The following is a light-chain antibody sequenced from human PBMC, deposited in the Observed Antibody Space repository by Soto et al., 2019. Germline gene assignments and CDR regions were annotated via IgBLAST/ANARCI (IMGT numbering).Light chain of an antibody. CDR3: QQYYAWPLT. CDR1: QNINRN. J-gene: IGKJ4*01. CDR2: GAS. Sequence: EIVMTQSPATLSVSPGERATLSCRASQNINRNLAWYQQKPGQAPRLLIYGASTRATGFPARFSGSGSATEFTLTISSLQSEDFGVYYCQQYYAWPLTFGGGTKVEIK. V-gene: IGKV3-15*01.